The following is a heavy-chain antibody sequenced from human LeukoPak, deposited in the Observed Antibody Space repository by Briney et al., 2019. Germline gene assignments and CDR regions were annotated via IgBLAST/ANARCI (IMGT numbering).Heavy chain of an antibody. Sequence: GGSLRLSCAASGFTFSSYSMNWVRQAPGKGPEWVSYISSSSSTIYYADSVKGRFTISRDNAKNSLYLQMNSLRAEDTAVYYCARVWSSGWPDPKANFDYWGQGTLVTVSS. J-gene: IGHJ4*02. D-gene: IGHD6-19*01. CDR1: GFTFSSYS. CDR3: ARVWSSGWPDPKANFDY. V-gene: IGHV3-48*01. CDR2: ISSSSSTI.